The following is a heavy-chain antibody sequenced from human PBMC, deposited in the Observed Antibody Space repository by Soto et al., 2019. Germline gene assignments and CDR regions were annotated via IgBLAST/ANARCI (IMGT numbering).Heavy chain of an antibody. V-gene: IGHV4-34*01. D-gene: IGHD1-26*01. CDR1: GGSFSGYY. CDR2: INHSGST. J-gene: IGHJ4*02. Sequence: SETLSLTCAVYGGSFSGYYWSWIRQPPGKGLEWIGEINHSGSTNYNPSLKSRVTISVDTSKNQFSLKLSSVTAADTAVYYCATADSGSAPPQRRFDYWGQGTLVTVSS. CDR3: ATADSGSAPPQRRFDY.